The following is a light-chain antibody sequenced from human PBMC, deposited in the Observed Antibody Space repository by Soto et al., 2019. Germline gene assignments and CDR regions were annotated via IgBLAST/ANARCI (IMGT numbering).Light chain of an antibody. CDR1: SSNIAAGYD. CDR2: GNS. V-gene: IGLV1-40*01. Sequence: QSVLTQPPSASGTPGQRVTISCSGGSSNIAAGYDVHWYQQLPGTAPKLLISGNSNRPSGVPARVSGSKSGTSASLAITGLQAEDEGAYYYQFYDKSLSGYVLFGGGTKLTVL. CDR3: QFYDKSLSGYVL. J-gene: IGLJ2*01.